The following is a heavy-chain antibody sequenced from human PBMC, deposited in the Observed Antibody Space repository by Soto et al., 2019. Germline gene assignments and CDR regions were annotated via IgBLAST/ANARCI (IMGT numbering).Heavy chain of an antibody. CDR3: ARAARFLEPFDH. CDR2: INPIGGST. J-gene: IGHJ4*02. D-gene: IGHD3-3*01. CDR1: GYIFTSYY. Sequence: ASVKVSCKASGYIFTSYYVHWVRQAPGQGLEWMGIINPIGGSTNYAQKFQDRLTMTRDTSTSTVYMELSSLRSEDTAVYFCARAARFLEPFDHWGLGTLVTVSS. V-gene: IGHV1-46*03.